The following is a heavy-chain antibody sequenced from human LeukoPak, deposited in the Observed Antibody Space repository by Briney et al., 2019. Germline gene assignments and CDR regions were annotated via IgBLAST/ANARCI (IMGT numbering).Heavy chain of an antibody. CDR3: ARAVGIAARHMDV. D-gene: IGHD6-6*01. Sequence: GGSLRFSFAASGFTLRSYGMHGVPQAPGKGLEGGAVIWYDGSNKYYADSVKGRFTISRDNSKNTLYLQLNSLRAEDTAVYYCARAVGIAARHMDVWGKGTTVTVSS. CDR1: GFTLRSYG. J-gene: IGHJ6*03. CDR2: IWYDGSNK. V-gene: IGHV3-33*01.